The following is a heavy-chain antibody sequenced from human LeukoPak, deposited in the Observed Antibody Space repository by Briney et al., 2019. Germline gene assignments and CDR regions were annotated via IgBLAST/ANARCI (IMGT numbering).Heavy chain of an antibody. CDR2: ISSDGSVT. J-gene: IGHJ4*02. CDR3: VRGSLRLPRSTPDY. V-gene: IGHV3-74*03. CDR1: GFTVSSTF. D-gene: IGHD2-21*02. Sequence: GGSLRLSCAVSGFTVSSTFMSWVRQAPGKGLVWVSYISSDGSVTKYADSVKGRFTISRDNAVNTLYLQMNSLRVEDTAVYYCVRGSLRLPRSTPDYWGQGTLVTVSS.